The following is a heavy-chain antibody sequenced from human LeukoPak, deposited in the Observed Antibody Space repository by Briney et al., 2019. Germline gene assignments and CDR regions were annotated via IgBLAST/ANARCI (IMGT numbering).Heavy chain of an antibody. J-gene: IGHJ5*02. CDR2: INAGNGNT. D-gene: IGHD1-20*01. CDR1: GYTFTSYA. V-gene: IGHV1-3*01. Sequence: ASVKVSCKASGYTFTSYAIHWVRQAPGQRLEWMGWINAGNGNTKYSQKFQGRVTMTRNTSISTAYMELSSLRSEDTAVYYCARRVNLSRRGWFDPWGQGTLVTVSS. CDR3: ARRVNLSRRGWFDP.